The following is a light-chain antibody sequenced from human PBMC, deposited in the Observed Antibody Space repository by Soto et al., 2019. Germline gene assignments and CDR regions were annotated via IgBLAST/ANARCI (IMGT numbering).Light chain of an antibody. V-gene: IGLV2-23*01. CDR1: NSGVVNYEY. J-gene: IGLJ1*01. Sequence: QSVLSQPASVSGSPGQSITISCTGINSGVVNYEYVSWYQQFPDKAPKLIIYEGRGRPSGVSDRFSGSKSDNAASLTISALQTEDEAEYFCLSYGKVFGTGTKVTVL. CDR2: EGR. CDR3: LSYGKV.